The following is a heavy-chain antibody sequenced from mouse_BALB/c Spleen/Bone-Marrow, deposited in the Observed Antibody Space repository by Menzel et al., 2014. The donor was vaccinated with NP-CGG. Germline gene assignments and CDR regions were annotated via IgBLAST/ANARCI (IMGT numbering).Heavy chain of an antibody. D-gene: IGHD2-3*01. CDR3: ARYDGYEAY. Sequence: VQLQQSGAELAKPGASVTMSCKASGHTFTSYWMHWVKQRPGQGLEWIGYINPSTGYTEYNQKFKDKATLTADKSSSTAYMRLSSLTSEDSAVYYCARYDGYEAYWGQGTLVTVSA. J-gene: IGHJ3*01. CDR1: GHTFTSYW. CDR2: INPSTGYT. V-gene: IGHV1-7*01.